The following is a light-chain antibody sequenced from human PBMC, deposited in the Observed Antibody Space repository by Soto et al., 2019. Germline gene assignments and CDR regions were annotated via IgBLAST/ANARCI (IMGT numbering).Light chain of an antibody. CDR1: SSNIGNNY. J-gene: IGLJ2*01. CDR3: GTWDSSLSAGV. CDR2: DNN. V-gene: IGLV1-51*01. Sequence: QSVLTQPPSVSAAPGQKVTISCSGSSSNIGNNYVSWYKQLPGTAPKLLMYDNNKRPSGIPDRFSGSKSGTSATLGITGLQTGDEADYYCGTWDSSLSAGVFGGGTKVTVL.